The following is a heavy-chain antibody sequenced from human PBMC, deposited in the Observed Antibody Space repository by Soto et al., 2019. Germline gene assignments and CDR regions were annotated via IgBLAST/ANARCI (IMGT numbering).Heavy chain of an antibody. J-gene: IGHJ4*02. CDR1: GYTLTELS. Sequence: ASVKVSCKVSGYTLTELSMHWVRQAPGKGLEWMGGFDPEDGETIYAQKFQGRVTMTEDTSTDTAYMELSSLRSEDTAVYYCATLLNTAMVTLSAYWGQGTLVTVSS. V-gene: IGHV1-24*01. D-gene: IGHD5-18*01. CDR2: FDPEDGET. CDR3: ATLLNTAMVTLSAY.